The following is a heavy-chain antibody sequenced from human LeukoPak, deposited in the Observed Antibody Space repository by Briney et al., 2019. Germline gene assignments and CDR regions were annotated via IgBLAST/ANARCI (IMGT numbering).Heavy chain of an antibody. CDR2: IFPSGGEI. V-gene: IGHV3-23*01. D-gene: IGHD2-8*02. J-gene: IGHJ4*02. Sequence: GGTLRLSCAASGFTFSSYAMSWVRLAPGKGLEWVSSIFPSGGEIHYADSVRGRFTISRDNSKSTLSLQMNSLRAEDTAIYYCATYRQVLLPFESWGQGTLATVSS. CDR3: ATYRQVLLPFES. CDR1: GFTFSSYA.